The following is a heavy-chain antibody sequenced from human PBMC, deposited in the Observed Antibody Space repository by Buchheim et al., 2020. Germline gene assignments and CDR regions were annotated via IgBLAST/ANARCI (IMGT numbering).Heavy chain of an antibody. CDR2: AYFRFKWSN. J-gene: IGHJ6*02. V-gene: IGHV6-1*01. CDR3: ARMSGSTRKDRQYYHGADV. Sequence: QVQLQQSGPGLVKPSQTLSLTCAVSGASMSSSSATWNWIRQSPSRGLEWLGRAYFRFKWSNDYAESVRSRITIDADTSKNQFSLHLNSVSPDDTAVYFCARMSGSTRKDRQYYHGADVWGQGT. CDR1: GASMSSSSAT. D-gene: IGHD1-7*01.